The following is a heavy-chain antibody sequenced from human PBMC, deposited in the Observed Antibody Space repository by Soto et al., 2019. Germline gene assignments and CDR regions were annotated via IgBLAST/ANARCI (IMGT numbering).Heavy chain of an antibody. Sequence: PSETLSLTCTVSGGSISSYYWSWIRQPPGKGLEWIGYIYYSGSTNYNPSLKSRVTISVDTSKNQFSLKLSSVTAADTAVYYCARARYYDFWSGYSPFDYWGQGTLVTVSS. CDR2: IYYSGST. J-gene: IGHJ4*02. CDR1: GGSISSYY. D-gene: IGHD3-3*01. V-gene: IGHV4-59*01. CDR3: ARARYYDFWSGYSPFDY.